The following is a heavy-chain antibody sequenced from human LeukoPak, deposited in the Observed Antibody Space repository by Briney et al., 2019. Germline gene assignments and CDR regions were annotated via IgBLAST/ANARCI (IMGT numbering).Heavy chain of an antibody. J-gene: IGHJ4*02. Sequence: GGTLRLSCAASGFTFSSYGMSWVRRAPGKGLEWVSSISGSGGSTYYADSVKGRFTISRDNSKNTLYLQMNSLRAEDTAVYYCAKDFWDIVVVPSAIPDFWGQGTLVTVSS. D-gene: IGHD2-2*01. V-gene: IGHV3-23*01. CDR2: ISGSGGST. CDR1: GFTFSSYG. CDR3: AKDFWDIVVVPSAIPDF.